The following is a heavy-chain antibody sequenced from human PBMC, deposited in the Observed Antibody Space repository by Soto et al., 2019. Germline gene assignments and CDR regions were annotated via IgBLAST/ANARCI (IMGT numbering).Heavy chain of an antibody. J-gene: IGHJ4*01. CDR2: INPSGGST. D-gene: IGHD3-3*01. CDR3: ARDQGITIFGVVIKARRYFAY. V-gene: IGHV1-46*01. Sequence: ASVKVSCKASGYTFTSYYMHWVRQAPGQGLEWMGIINPSGGSTSYAQKFQGRVTMTRDTSTSTVYMELSSLRSEDTAVYYCARDQGITIFGVVIKARRYFAYWGQGTLVTVSS. CDR1: GYTFTSYY.